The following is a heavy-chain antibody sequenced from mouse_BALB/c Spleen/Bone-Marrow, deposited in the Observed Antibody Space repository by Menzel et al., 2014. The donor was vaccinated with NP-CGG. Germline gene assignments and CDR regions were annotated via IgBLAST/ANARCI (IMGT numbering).Heavy chain of an antibody. Sequence: QVTLKVCGPGILQPSQTLSLTCSFSGFSLSTSGMRVSWIRQPSGQDQEWLAPNYWDDDKRYNPSLKSRLTISKDTSSNQVFLKITSVATADTATYYCARSRDGNGFDYWGQGTPLTVSS. CDR2: NYWDDDK. CDR1: GFSLSTSGMR. D-gene: IGHD2-1*01. J-gene: IGHJ2*01. V-gene: IGHV8-12*01. CDR3: ARSRDGNGFDY.